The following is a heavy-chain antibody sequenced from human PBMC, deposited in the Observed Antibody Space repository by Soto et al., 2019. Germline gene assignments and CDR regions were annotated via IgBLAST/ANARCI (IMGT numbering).Heavy chain of an antibody. CDR1: GYTFTSYG. CDR3: ARDPVEVTSPGSNFDY. J-gene: IGHJ4*02. D-gene: IGHD2-2*01. CDR2: ISAYNGNT. V-gene: IGHV1-18*01. Sequence: GASVKVSCKASGYTFTSYGISWLLQAPGQGLEWMGWISAYNGNTNYAQKLQGRVTMTTDTSTSTAYMELRSLRSDDTAVYYCARDPVEVTSPGSNFDYWGQGTLVTVSS.